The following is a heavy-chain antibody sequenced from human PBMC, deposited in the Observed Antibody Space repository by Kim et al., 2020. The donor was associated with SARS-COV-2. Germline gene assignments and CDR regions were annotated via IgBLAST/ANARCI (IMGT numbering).Heavy chain of an antibody. V-gene: IGHV1-2*02. Sequence: ASVKFSCKASGYTFTGYYMHWVRQAPGQGLEWMGWINPNSGGTNYAQKFQGRVTMTRDTSISTAYMELSRLRSDDTAVYYCASSAIPSGWSRGGNYGMDVWGQGTTVTVSS. CDR3: ASSAIPSGWSRGGNYGMDV. J-gene: IGHJ6*02. CDR1: GYTFTGYY. CDR2: INPNSGGT. D-gene: IGHD6-19*01.